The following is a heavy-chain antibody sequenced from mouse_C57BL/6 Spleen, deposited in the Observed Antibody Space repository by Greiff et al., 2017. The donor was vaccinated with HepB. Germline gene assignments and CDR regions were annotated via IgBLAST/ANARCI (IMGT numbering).Heavy chain of an antibody. CDR1: GYTYTDYE. V-gene: IGHV1-15*01. CDR3: TSRYYRGGFDY. Sequence: QVQLQQSGAELVRPGASVTLSCKASGYTYTDYEMHWVKQTPVHGLEWIGAIDPETGGTAYNQKFKGKAILTADKSSSTAYMELRSLTSEDSAVYYCTSRYYRGGFDYWGQGTTLTVSS. CDR2: IDPETGGT. J-gene: IGHJ2*01. D-gene: IGHD2-12*01.